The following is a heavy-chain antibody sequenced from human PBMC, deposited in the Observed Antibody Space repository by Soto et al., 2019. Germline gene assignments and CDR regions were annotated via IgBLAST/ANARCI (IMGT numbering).Heavy chain of an antibody. Sequence: QVQLVQSGAEVKKPGASVKVSCKASGYTFTSYDINWVRQATGQGLEWMGWMNPNSGNTGYAQKFQGRVTMTRNTSIRTAYMELSSLRSEDTAVYYCARGKEGQSVFGVVIIRENFDYWGQGTLVTVSS. CDR2: MNPNSGNT. V-gene: IGHV1-8*01. D-gene: IGHD3-3*01. CDR3: ARGKEGQSVFGVVIIRENFDY. J-gene: IGHJ4*02. CDR1: GYTFTSYD.